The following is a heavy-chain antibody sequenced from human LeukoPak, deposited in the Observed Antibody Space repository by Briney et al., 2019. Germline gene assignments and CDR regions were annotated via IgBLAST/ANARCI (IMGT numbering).Heavy chain of an antibody. Sequence: GGSLRLSCAASGFTFSTYEINWVRQAPGKGLEWISYISGSADTAYYADSVKGRFTISRDNAKNSLYLQVNSLRVEDTAIYYCARGGAARPDYWGQGTLVTVSS. CDR1: GFTFSTYE. CDR3: ARGGAARPDY. D-gene: IGHD6-6*01. CDR2: ISGSADTA. J-gene: IGHJ4*02. V-gene: IGHV3-48*03.